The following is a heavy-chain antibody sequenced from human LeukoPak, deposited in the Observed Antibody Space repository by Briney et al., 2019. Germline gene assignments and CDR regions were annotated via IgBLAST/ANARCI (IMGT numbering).Heavy chain of an antibody. CDR2: INHSGSA. V-gene: IGHV4-34*01. Sequence: SETLSLTCAVYSGSFSGYYWSWIRQPPGKGLEWIGEINHSGSANYNLSLKSRVTISVDTSKNQFSLKLSSVTAADTAVYYCARHRARGRHNWFDPWGQGTLVTVSS. J-gene: IGHJ5*02. D-gene: IGHD2-15*01. CDR3: ARHRARGRHNWFDP. CDR1: SGSFSGYY.